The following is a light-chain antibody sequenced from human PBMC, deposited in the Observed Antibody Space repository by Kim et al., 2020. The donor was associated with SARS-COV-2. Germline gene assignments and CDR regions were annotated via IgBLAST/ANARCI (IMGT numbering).Light chain of an antibody. Sequence: KLTCTPSSAHTTSFIAWHHKQPGNAPRFLMKVEGSGSYNKGGGVPGRFSGSRSGADRYLIISNLQSEDEADYYCETWDSNIQVFGGGTQLTVL. CDR2: VEGSGSY. V-gene: IGLV4-60*03. J-gene: IGLJ3*02. CDR3: ETWDSNIQV. CDR1: SAHTTSF.